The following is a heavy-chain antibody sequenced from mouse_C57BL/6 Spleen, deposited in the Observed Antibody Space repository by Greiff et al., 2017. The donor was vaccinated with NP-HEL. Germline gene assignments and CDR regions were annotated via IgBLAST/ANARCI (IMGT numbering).Heavy chain of an antibody. CDR1: GYTFTSYW. Sequence: QVQLQQPGAELVMPGASVKLSCKASGYTFTSYWMHWVKQRPGQGLEWIGEIDPSDSYTNYNQKFKGKSTLTVDKSSSTAYMQLSSLTSEDSAVYYCARGGTTDYVDYWGQGTTLTVSS. CDR3: ARGGTTDYVDY. V-gene: IGHV1-69*01. CDR2: IDPSDSYT. D-gene: IGHD1-1*01. J-gene: IGHJ2*01.